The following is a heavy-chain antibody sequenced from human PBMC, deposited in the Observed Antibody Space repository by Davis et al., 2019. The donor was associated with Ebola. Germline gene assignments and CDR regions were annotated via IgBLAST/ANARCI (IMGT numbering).Heavy chain of an antibody. V-gene: IGHV4-31*03. D-gene: IGHD5-18*01. Sequence: PSETLSLTCTVSGGSISSGGYYWSWIRQHPGKGLEWIGYIYYSGSTYYNPSLKSRVTISVDTSKNQFSLKLSSVTAADTAVYYCARRGYSYGYYYYYMDVWGKGTTVTVSS. CDR1: GGSISSGGYY. CDR2: IYYSGST. J-gene: IGHJ6*03. CDR3: ARRGYSYGYYYYYMDV.